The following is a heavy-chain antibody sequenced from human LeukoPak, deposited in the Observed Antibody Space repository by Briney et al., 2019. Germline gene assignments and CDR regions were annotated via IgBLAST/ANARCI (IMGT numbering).Heavy chain of an antibody. Sequence: SVKVSCKASGGTFSSYAISWVRQAPGQGLEWMGGIITIFVTANYAQKFQGRVTITTAESTSTAYMELSSLRSEDTAVYYCARDSKMATITDYYYYMDVWGKGTTVTVSS. CDR3: ARDSKMATITDYYYYMDV. V-gene: IGHV1-69*05. CDR2: IITIFVTA. J-gene: IGHJ6*03. D-gene: IGHD5-24*01. CDR1: GGTFSSYA.